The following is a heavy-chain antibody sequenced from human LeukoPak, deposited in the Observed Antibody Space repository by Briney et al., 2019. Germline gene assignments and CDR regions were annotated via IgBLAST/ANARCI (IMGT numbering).Heavy chain of an antibody. D-gene: IGHD6-13*01. Sequence: PSQTLSLTCTVSGGSISSGGYYWSWIRHHPGKGLEWIGYIYYSGSTYYNPSLKSRVTISVDTSKNQFSLKLSSVTAADTAVYYCARDSWGQQLAFDYWGQGTLVSVSS. V-gene: IGHV4-31*03. J-gene: IGHJ4*02. CDR3: ARDSWGQQLAFDY. CDR1: GGSISSGGYY. CDR2: IYYSGST.